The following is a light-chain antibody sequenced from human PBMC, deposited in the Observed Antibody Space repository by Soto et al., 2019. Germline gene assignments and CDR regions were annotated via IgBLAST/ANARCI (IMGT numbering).Light chain of an antibody. V-gene: IGKV1-39*01. J-gene: IGKJ1*01. CDR1: QSVSTY. CDR2: RTS. CDR3: HQSYDFPWT. Sequence: DLQVTQSPSSLSASAGDRVTITCRTSQSVSTYVTWYQQKPGKAPYLLIYRTSILQTGVPSRFSGAGSGTEFTLTVSSLQPEDFATYYCHQSYDFPWTFGQGTKVEI.